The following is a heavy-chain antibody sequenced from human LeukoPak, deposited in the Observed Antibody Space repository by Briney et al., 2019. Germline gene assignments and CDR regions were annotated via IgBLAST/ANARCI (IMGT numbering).Heavy chain of an antibody. J-gene: IGHJ4*02. CDR2: IKQDGTEK. V-gene: IGHV3-7*01. CDR1: GFSFSSYW. D-gene: IGHD2-2*01. Sequence: GGSLRLSCAASGFSFSSYWMSWVRQAPGKGLEWVADIKQDGTEKYYVDSVKGRFTISRDNAKKSLYLQMNSLRAEDTAVYYCARTYQLLFVDTHFDYWGQGTLVTVSS. CDR3: ARTYQLLFVDTHFDY.